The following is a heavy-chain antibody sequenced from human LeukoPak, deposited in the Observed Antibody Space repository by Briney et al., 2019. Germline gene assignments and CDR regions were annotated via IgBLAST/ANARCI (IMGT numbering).Heavy chain of an antibody. CDR1: GYSFTTYW. J-gene: IGHJ4*02. CDR2: IDPSDSYT. V-gene: IGHV5-10-1*01. D-gene: IGHD3-22*01. Sequence: GESLKISCKGSGYSFTTYWISWVRQMPGKGLEWMGRIDPSDSYTNYSPSFQGHVIISTDKSISTAYLQWGSLKASDTAMYYCATWGDRSGYYEWGQGTLVTVSS. CDR3: ATWGDRSGYYE.